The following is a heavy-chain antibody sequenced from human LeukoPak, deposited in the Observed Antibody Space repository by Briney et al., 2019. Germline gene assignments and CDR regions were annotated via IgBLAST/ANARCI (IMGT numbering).Heavy chain of an antibody. Sequence: PGGSLRLSCAASGFTFTTYAMSWVRQAPGKGLEWVSGISGSGGRTYYADSVKGRFTISRDNSKNTLYLQMNSLRAEDTAAYYCAKEGDYGSPPYYFDYWGQGTLVTVSS. CDR1: GFTFTTYA. J-gene: IGHJ4*02. D-gene: IGHD3-10*01. V-gene: IGHV3-23*01. CDR2: ISGSGGRT. CDR3: AKEGDYGSPPYYFDY.